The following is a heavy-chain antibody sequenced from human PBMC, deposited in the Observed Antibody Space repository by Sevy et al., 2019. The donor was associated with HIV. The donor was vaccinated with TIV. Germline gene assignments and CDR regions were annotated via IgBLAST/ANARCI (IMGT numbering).Heavy chain of an antibody. CDR1: GYTFISNG. V-gene: IGHV1-18*01. D-gene: IGHD3-10*01. Sequence: ASVKVSCKASGYTFISNGISWVRQAPGQGLEWMGWIGVYNGNANSAQKLQGRVTVTTDTSTSTAYMELRSLRSDETAAYLCARVNSYYCGSANYFDFWGQGTLVTVSS. CDR3: ARVNSYYCGSANYFDF. J-gene: IGHJ4*02. CDR2: IGVYNGNA.